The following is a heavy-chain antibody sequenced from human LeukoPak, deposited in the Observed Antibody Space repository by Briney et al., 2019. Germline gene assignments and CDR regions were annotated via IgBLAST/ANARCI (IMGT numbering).Heavy chain of an antibody. D-gene: IGHD3-10*01. CDR1: GFTFSNYA. CDR3: ARDRALYSSSGSFYSD. CDR2: ISYDGSNK. Sequence: GGSLRLSCAASGFTFSNYAMHWVRQAPGKGLEWVAVISYDGSNKYYADSVKGRFTISRDNSKNTLSLQMNTLTTEDTAVYYCARDRALYSSSGSFYSDWGQGTLVTVSS. V-gene: IGHV3-30-3*01. J-gene: IGHJ4*02.